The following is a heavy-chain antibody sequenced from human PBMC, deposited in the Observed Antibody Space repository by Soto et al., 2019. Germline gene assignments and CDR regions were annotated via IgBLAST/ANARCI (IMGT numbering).Heavy chain of an antibody. CDR1: GGSVSSGSYY. CDR2: INHSGST. Sequence: SETLSLTCTVSGGSVSSGSYYWSWIRQPPGKGLEWIGEINHSGSTNYNPSLKSRVTISVDTSKNQFSLKLSSVTAADTAVYYCARGLGTTTSIAAPSHPNWFDPWGQGTLVTVSS. D-gene: IGHD6-6*01. J-gene: IGHJ5*02. V-gene: IGHV4-39*07. CDR3: ARGLGTTTSIAAPSHPNWFDP.